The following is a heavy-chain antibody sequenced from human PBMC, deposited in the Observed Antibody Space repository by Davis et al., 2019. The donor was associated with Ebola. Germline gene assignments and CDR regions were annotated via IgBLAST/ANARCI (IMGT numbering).Heavy chain of an antibody. J-gene: IGHJ4*02. CDR2: IYYTGST. V-gene: IGHV4-59*01. Sequence: SETLSLTCTVYGGSISSYYWSWIRQPPGKGLEWIGYIYYTGSTSYNPSLKSRVTISVDTSKNQFSLKVNSVTAADTAVYYCAKGGYSAYEPYFDYWGQGILVTVPS. D-gene: IGHD5-12*01. CDR3: AKGGYSAYEPYFDY. CDR1: GGSISSYY.